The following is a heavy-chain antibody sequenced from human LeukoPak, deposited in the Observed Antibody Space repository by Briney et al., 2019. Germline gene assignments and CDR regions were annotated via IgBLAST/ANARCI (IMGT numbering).Heavy chain of an antibody. Sequence: GGSLRLSCAASGFTFSGYTMNWVRQAPGKGLEWVSCISGSGTYKYYVDSVKGRFTISRDNSKNTLYLQMNSLRAEDTAVYYCARGGEYYDFWSGYFDNWFDPWGQGTLVTVSS. CDR1: GFTFSGYT. J-gene: IGHJ5*02. D-gene: IGHD3-3*01. CDR3: ARGGEYYDFWSGYFDNWFDP. CDR2: ISGSGTYK. V-gene: IGHV3-21*01.